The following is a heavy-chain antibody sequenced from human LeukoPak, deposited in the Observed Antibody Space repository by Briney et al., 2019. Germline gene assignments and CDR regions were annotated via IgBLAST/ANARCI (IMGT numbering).Heavy chain of an antibody. V-gene: IGHV3-7*03. D-gene: IGHD6-13*01. J-gene: IGHJ4*02. CDR3: ARSLPYGTTWYGRSDF. CDR2: IRQDGDTK. Sequence: GGSLRLSCAASGFIFSSHAIHWVRQAPGKGLEWVANIRQDGDTKYYVDSVKGRFTISRDNAMSSLYLQMNSLRAEDTAIYYCARSLPYGTTWYGRSDFWGQGTLVTVSS. CDR1: GFIFSSHA.